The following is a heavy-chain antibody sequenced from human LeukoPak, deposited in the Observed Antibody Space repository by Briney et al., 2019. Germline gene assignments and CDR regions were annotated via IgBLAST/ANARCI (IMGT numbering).Heavy chain of an antibody. CDR1: GFTFSDNA. CDR3: TSGPTGYCSGGSCYSGYYYGMDV. D-gene: IGHD2-15*01. J-gene: IGHJ6*02. V-gene: IGHV3-49*04. Sequence: PGGSLRLSCAASGFTFSDNAMSWVRQAPGKGLEWVGIIRSRAYSGTTEYAAPVKGRFTISRDDIKSIAYLQMNSLKTEDTAVYYCTSGPTGYCSGGSCYSGYYYGMDVWGQGTTVTVSS. CDR2: IRSRAYSGTT.